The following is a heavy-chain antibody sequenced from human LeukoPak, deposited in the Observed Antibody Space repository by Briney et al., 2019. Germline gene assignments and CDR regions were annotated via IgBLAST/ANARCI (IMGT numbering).Heavy chain of an antibody. CDR2: IYHSGST. V-gene: IGHV4-59*08. J-gene: IGHJ4*02. D-gene: IGHD3-16*01. CDR3: ARQLDHYDNIYYYDY. Sequence: SETLSLTCTVSGGSISSYYWSWIRQPPGKGLEWIGSIYHSGSTYYNPSLKSRVTISVDTSKNQFSLRLTSVTAADTAVYYCARQLDHYDNIYYYDYWAQGTLGIVAS. CDR1: GGSISSYY.